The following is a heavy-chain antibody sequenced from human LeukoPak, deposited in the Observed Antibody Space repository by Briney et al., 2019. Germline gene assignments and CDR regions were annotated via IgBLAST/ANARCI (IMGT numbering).Heavy chain of an antibody. CDR1: GFTFSSYS. J-gene: IGHJ4*02. Sequence: GGSLRLSCAASGFTFSSYSMNWVRQAPGKGLEWVSYISSSSSTIYYADSAKGRFTISRDNAKNSLYLQMNSLRDEDTAVYYCARDLLGGDGSGHDYWGQGTLVTVSS. CDR2: ISSSSSTI. V-gene: IGHV3-48*02. CDR3: ARDLLGGDGSGHDY. D-gene: IGHD3-22*01.